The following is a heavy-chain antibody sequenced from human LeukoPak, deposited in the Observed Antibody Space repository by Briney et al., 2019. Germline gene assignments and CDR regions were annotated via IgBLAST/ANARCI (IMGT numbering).Heavy chain of an antibody. CDR1: GASIRNYY. J-gene: IGHJ2*01. V-gene: IGHV4-59*01. CDR3: ARVADRGVIGXFDL. D-gene: IGHD3-16*02. Sequence: SETLSLTCTVSGASIRNYYWSWIRQPPGKGLEWIGHIYHSGVTNYNPSLKSRVAISVDTSKNQSSLKLSSVTAADTALYYCARVADRGVIGXFDLWGRDTLVTVSS. CDR2: IYHSGVT.